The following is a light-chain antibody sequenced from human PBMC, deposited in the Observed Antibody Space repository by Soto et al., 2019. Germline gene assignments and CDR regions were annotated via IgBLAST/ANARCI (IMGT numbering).Light chain of an antibody. J-gene: IGKJ4*01. Sequence: EIVMTQSPATLSVSPGERATLSCRASQSVSSNLAWYQQKPGQAPRLLIYGASTRATGIPARFSGSGSGTDFTLTISSLEPEDFAVYYCQQRNSWPTFGGGTKVDIK. CDR3: QQRNSWPT. CDR2: GAS. CDR1: QSVSSN. V-gene: IGKV3-15*01.